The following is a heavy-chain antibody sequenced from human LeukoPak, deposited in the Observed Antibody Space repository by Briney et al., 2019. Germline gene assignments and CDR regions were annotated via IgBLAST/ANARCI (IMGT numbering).Heavy chain of an antibody. CDR2: IYYSGST. J-gene: IGHJ5*02. CDR3: ARVISPGSSRGWFDP. D-gene: IGHD6-13*01. V-gene: IGHV4-59*01. CDR1: GGSISSYY. Sequence: SETLSLTCTVSGGSISSYYWSWIRQPPGKGLEWIGYIYYSGSTNYNPSLKSRATISVDTSKNQFSLKLSSVTAADTAVYYCARVISPGSSRGWFDPWGQGALVTVSS.